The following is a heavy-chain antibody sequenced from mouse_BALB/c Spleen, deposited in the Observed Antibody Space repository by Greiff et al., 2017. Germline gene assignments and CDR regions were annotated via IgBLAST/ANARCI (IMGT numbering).Heavy chain of an antibody. D-gene: IGHD1-1*01. Sequence: EVKLQESGPGLVKPSQSLSLTCSVTGYSITSGYYWNWIRQFPGNKLEWMGYISYDGSNNYNPSLKNRISITRDTSKNQFFLKLNSVTTEDTATYYCARENSHYYGSSLYAMDYWGQGTSVTVSS. CDR3: ARENSHYYGSSLYAMDY. CDR2: ISYDGSN. V-gene: IGHV3-6*02. CDR1: GYSITSGYY. J-gene: IGHJ4*01.